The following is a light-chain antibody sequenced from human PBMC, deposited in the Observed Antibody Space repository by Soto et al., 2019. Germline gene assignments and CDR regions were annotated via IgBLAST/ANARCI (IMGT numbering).Light chain of an antibody. Sequence: EIVSTQSPGTPSLSPGERATLSCRASQSVSNNYLAWYQQKPGQAPRLLIYGASSRANVIPDRLSGSGSGTDFTLTISRLEPEDFAVYYCQQYGSSPSWTFGQGTKVDIK. J-gene: IGKJ1*01. CDR2: GAS. CDR1: QSVSNNY. V-gene: IGKV3-20*01. CDR3: QQYGSSPSWT.